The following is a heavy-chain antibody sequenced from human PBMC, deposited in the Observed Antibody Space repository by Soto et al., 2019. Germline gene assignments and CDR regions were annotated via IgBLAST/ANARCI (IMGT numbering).Heavy chain of an antibody. V-gene: IGHV3-30*18. CDR3: AKDKRYYGSGTYFTYYAMDV. CDR2: ISYDGSNE. Sequence: SLRLSCAASGFIFSSYGIHWVRQAPAKGLEWVALISYDGSNEYYGDSVKGRFTISRDNSKNTLYLQMSSLRVEDTALYYCAKDKRYYGSGTYFTYYAMDVWGQGTTVTVSS. CDR1: GFIFSSYG. D-gene: IGHD3-10*01. J-gene: IGHJ6*01.